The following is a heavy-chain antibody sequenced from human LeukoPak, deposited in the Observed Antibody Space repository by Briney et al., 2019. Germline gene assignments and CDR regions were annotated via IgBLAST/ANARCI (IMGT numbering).Heavy chain of an antibody. V-gene: IGHV4-59*08. CDR2: IYYSGST. D-gene: IGHD2-2*01. Sequence: SETLSLPCSVSGGSISNYYWSWIRQPPGKGLEWIGYIYYSGSTYYNPSLNSRVPISIDTSNNKYSLKLNSDTAADTAVYYCASHARLVYCSSTSCREVGGAYWYFDLWGHGTLVTVSS. CDR3: ASHARLVYCSSTSCREVGGAYWYFDL. J-gene: IGHJ2*01. CDR1: GGSISNYY.